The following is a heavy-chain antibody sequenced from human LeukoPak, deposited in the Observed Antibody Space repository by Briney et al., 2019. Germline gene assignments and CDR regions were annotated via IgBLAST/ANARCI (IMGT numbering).Heavy chain of an antibody. D-gene: IGHD6-19*01. V-gene: IGHV4-38-2*02. CDR3: ARTSSSGLVGGYYFDY. Sequence: ASETLSLTCTVSGHFISSGYYWGWIRQPPGKGLQWIGSIHHSGSTYYNPSLKSRVTISVDTSKNQFSLKLSSVTAADTAVYYCARTSSSGLVGGYYFDYWGQGTLVTVSS. J-gene: IGHJ4*02. CDR2: IHHSGST. CDR1: GHFISSGYY.